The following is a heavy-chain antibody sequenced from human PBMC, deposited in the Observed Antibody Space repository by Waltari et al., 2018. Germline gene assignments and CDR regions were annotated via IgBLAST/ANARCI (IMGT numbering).Heavy chain of an antibody. CDR2: IYHSGST. CDR3: ARLPRGGISPYYFDY. CDR1: GYSISSGYY. Sequence: QVQLQESGPGLVKPSETLSLTCAVSGYSISSGYYWGWIRQPPGKGLEWIGSIYHSGSTYHTPSLNSRVTISVDTSKSHFSLRLSSVTAADTAVYYCARLPRGGISPYYFDYWGQGTLVTVSS. J-gene: IGHJ4*02. V-gene: IGHV4-38-2*01. D-gene: IGHD2-15*01.